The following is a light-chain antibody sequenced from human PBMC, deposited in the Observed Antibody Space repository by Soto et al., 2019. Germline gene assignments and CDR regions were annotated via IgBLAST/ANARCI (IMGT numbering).Light chain of an antibody. J-gene: IGKJ1*01. CDR1: QTISSW. CDR3: QQFHNWPRT. CDR2: KAS. Sequence: DNQMTQSPSTLSGSVGDRVTITCRASQTISSWLAWYQQKPGKAPKLLIYKASTLKSGVPSRFSGSGSGTDFTLTITRLQSEDFAVYYCQQFHNWPRTFGQGTKVDIK. V-gene: IGKV1-5*03.